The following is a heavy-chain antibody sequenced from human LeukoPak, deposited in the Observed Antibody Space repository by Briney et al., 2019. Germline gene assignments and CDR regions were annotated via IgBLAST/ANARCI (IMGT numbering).Heavy chain of an antibody. CDR2: IYYSGST. CDR3: ARVVGATNIDY. V-gene: IGHV4-39*07. Sequence: PSETLSLTCTVSGGSISSSSYYWGWIRQPPGKGLEWIGSIYYSGSTYYNPSLKSRVTISVDTSKNQFSLKLSSVTAADTAVYYCARVVGATNIDYWGQGTLVTVSS. J-gene: IGHJ4*02. D-gene: IGHD1-26*01. CDR1: GGSISSSSYY.